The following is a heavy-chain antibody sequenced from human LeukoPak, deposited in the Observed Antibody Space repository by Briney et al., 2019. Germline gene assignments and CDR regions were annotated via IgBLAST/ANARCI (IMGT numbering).Heavy chain of an antibody. D-gene: IGHD6-19*01. Sequence: DPSETLSLTCTVSGGSISSGSYHWGWIRQPPGKGLEWIGSIYYSGSTYYNPSLRSRVTISVDTSKNQFSLNLSSVTAADTAVYYCASKLIAVAGYFDYWGQGTLVTVSS. J-gene: IGHJ4*02. CDR2: IYYSGST. CDR3: ASKLIAVAGYFDY. V-gene: IGHV4-39*07. CDR1: GGSISSGSYH.